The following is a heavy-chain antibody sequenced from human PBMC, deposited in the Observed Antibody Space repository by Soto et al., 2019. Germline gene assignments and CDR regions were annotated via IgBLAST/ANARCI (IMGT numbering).Heavy chain of an antibody. J-gene: IGHJ3*02. CDR3: ARFRDSSGWYYLDI. CDR2: ISSSDNYI. CDR1: GFTFSSYS. D-gene: IGHD6-19*01. V-gene: IGHV3-21*01. Sequence: EVQLVESGGSLVKPGGSLRLSCAASGFTFSSYSMNWVRQAPGKGLEWVSSISSSDNYIYYADSVKGRFTISRDSAKNSLYLQMNSLRAEDTAVYYCARFRDSSGWYYLDIWGQGTMVTVSA.